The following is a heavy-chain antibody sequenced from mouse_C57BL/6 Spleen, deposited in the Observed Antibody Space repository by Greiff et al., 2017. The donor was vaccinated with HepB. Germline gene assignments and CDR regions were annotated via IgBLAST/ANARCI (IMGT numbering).Heavy chain of an antibody. V-gene: IGHV5-9-1*02. D-gene: IGHD4-1*01. J-gene: IGHJ4*01. CDR2: ISSGGDYI. Sequence: EVHLVESGEGLVKPGGSLKLSCAASGFTFSSYAMSWVRQTPEKRLEWVAYISSGGDYIYYADTVKGRFTISRDNARNTLYLQMSSLKSEDTAMYYCTRDSHSITGTWAMDYWGQGTSVTVSS. CDR3: TRDSHSITGTWAMDY. CDR1: GFTFSSYA.